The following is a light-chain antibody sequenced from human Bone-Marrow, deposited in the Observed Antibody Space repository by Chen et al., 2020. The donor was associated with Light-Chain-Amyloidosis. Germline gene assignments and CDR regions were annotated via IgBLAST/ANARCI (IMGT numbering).Light chain of an antibody. V-gene: IGKV2-28*01. CDR1: QSLLHSNGYNY. CDR3: MQTLQTPIT. J-gene: IGKJ5*01. CDR2: LGS. Sequence: DIVMTQSPLSLPVTPGESASITCRSSQSLLHSNGYNYLDWYLQKPGQSPQVLIYLGSNRASGVPDRFSGSGSGTDFTLKINKVEAEDVGVYYCMQTLQTPITFGQGTRLEIK.